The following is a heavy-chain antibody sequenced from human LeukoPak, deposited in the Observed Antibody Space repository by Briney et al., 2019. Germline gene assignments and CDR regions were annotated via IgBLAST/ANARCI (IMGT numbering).Heavy chain of an antibody. Sequence: SSETLSLTCAVYGGSFSGYYWSWIRQPPGKGLEWIGEINHSGSTNYNPSLKSRVTISVDTSKNQFSLKLSSVTAADTAVYYCARRGRYCSGGSCYYFDYWGQGTLVTVSS. CDR2: INHSGST. CDR3: ARRGRYCSGGSCYYFDY. CDR1: GGSFSGYY. V-gene: IGHV4-34*01. J-gene: IGHJ4*02. D-gene: IGHD2-15*01.